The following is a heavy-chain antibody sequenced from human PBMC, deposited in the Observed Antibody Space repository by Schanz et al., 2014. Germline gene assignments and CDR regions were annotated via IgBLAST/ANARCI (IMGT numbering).Heavy chain of an antibody. CDR1: GYTFSDSY. CDR3: ARGSPENMSRGELDY. CDR2: INPDSGDT. J-gene: IGHJ4*02. Sequence: QEQLVQSGAEVRKPGASVKVSCKASGYTFSDSYVHWVRQAPGQGLEWMGWINPDSGDTNFAQKFQGWVTMTRDKSITTAYMELSRLKFDDTGVYYCARGSPENMSRGELDYWGQGTLVTVSS. D-gene: IGHD3-16*01. V-gene: IGHV1-2*04.